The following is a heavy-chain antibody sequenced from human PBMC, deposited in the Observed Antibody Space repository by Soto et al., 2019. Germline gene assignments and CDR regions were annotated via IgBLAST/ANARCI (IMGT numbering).Heavy chain of an antibody. V-gene: IGHV1-18*01. Sequence: ASVKVSCKASGYTFTSYGISWVRQAPGQGLEWMGWISAYNGNTNYAQKLQGRVTMTTDTSTSTAYMELRSLRSDDTAVYYCVLVYCSGGSCLSRGWFPFDYWGQGTLVTVSS. CDR2: ISAYNGNT. J-gene: IGHJ4*02. CDR3: VLVYCSGGSCLSRGWFPFDY. D-gene: IGHD2-15*01. CDR1: GYTFTSYG.